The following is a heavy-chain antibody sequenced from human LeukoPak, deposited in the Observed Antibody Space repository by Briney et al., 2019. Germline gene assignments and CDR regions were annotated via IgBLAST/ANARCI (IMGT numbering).Heavy chain of an antibody. CDR2: INHSGST. J-gene: IGHJ4*02. V-gene: IGHV4-34*01. CDR3: ARGKVDDSSGEAQPFDY. CDR1: GGSFSGYY. Sequence: PSETLSLTCAVYGGSFSGYYWSWIRQPQGKGLEWIGEINHSGSTNYNPSLKSRVTISVDTSKNQFSLKLSSVTAADTAVYYCARGKVDDSSGEAQPFDYWGQGTLVTVSS. D-gene: IGHD3-22*01.